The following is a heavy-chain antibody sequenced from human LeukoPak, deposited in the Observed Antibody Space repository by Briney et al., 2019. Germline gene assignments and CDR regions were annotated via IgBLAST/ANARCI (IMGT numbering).Heavy chain of an antibody. D-gene: IGHD2-15*01. CDR2: INHSGST. V-gene: IGHV4-34*01. J-gene: IGHJ5*02. CDR1: GGSFSGYY. CDR3: ARAIPHCSGGSCYSFWFDP. Sequence: SETLSLTCAVYGGSFSGYYWGWIRQPPGKGLEWIGEINHSGSTNYNPSLKSRVTISVDTSKNQFSLKLSSVTAADTAVYYCARAIPHCSGGSCYSFWFDPWGQGTLVTVSS.